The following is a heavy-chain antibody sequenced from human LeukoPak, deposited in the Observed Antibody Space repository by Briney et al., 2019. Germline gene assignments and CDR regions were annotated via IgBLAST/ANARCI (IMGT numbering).Heavy chain of an antibody. J-gene: IGHJ4*02. V-gene: IGHV3-74*03. Sequence: GGSLRLSCAASGFSFSVSWMHWVRQTPGGGLVWVSRIKTDGTTAYADSVKGRFTISRDNAKNSLYLQMNSLRAEDTGLYYCAASIAYRSSWFADYWGQGTLITVSS. CDR3: AASIAYRSSWFADY. CDR1: GFSFSVSW. CDR2: IKTDGTT. D-gene: IGHD6-13*01.